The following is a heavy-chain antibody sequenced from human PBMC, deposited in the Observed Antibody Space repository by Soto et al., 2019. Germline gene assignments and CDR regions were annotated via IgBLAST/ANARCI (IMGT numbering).Heavy chain of an antibody. Sequence: QVQLVESGGGVVQPGRSLRLSCAAAGFTFSSYAMHWVRQAPGKGLECVAVISYDGSNKYYADSVKGRLTSSRDNSKNTLYLQMNSLRAEDTAVYYCARDGSSTGGGHYYYGMDVWGQGTTVTVSS. CDR1: GFTFSSYA. D-gene: IGHD2-2*01. CDR3: ARDGSSTGGGHYYYGMDV. J-gene: IGHJ6*02. CDR2: ISYDGSNK. V-gene: IGHV3-30-3*01.